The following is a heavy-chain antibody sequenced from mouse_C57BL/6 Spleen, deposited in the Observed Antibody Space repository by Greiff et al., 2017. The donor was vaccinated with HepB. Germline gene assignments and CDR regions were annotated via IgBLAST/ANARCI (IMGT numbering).Heavy chain of an antibody. CDR1: GYAFSSSW. CDR3: ARTYYGNYAAWFAY. J-gene: IGHJ3*01. V-gene: IGHV1-82*01. CDR2: IYPGDGDT. Sequence: QVQLQQSGPELVKPGASVKISCKASGYAFSSSWMNWVKQRPGKGLEWIGRIYPGDGDTNYNGKFKGKATLTADKSSSTAYMQLSSLTSEDSAVYFCARTYYGNYAAWFAYWGQGTLVTVSA. D-gene: IGHD2-10*01.